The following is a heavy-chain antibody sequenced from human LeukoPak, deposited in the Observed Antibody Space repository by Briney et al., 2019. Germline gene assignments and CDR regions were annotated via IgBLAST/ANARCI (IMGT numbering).Heavy chain of an antibody. Sequence: PGGSLRLSCAASGFAFSIYHMNWVRQAPGKGLGWVSYISAGNRAIYYADSVKGRFTISRDDAKNSVYLQMNSLRAEDTAVYYCARDSSRGYAADYWGQGTLVTVSS. J-gene: IGHJ4*02. V-gene: IGHV3-48*04. CDR3: ARDSSRGYAADY. CDR2: ISAGNRAI. CDR1: GFAFSIYH. D-gene: IGHD5-12*01.